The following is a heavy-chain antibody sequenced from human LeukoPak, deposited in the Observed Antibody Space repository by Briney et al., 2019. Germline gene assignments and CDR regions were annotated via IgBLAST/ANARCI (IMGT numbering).Heavy chain of an antibody. V-gene: IGHV1-69*06. J-gene: IGHJ4*02. CDR1: GGTFSSYA. CDR2: IIPIFGTT. D-gene: IGHD2-15*01. CDR3: ARGDLRYCSGGSCYSDY. Sequence: ASVKVSCKASGGTFSSYAISWVRQAPGQGLEWMGGIIPIFGTTNYAQKFQDRVTITADKSTSTAYMELSSLRSEDTAVYYCARGDLRYCSGGSCYSDYWGQGTLVTVSS.